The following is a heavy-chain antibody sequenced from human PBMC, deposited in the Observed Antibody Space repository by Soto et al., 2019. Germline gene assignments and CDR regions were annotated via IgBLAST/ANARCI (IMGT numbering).Heavy chain of an antibody. CDR3: ARVDSGWYYSPFDP. D-gene: IGHD6-19*01. V-gene: IGHV1-3*01. CDR2: INAGNGNT. J-gene: IGHJ5*02. CDR1: GYTFTSYA. Sequence: ASVKVACKASGYTFTSYAMHWVRQAPGQRLEWMGWINAGNGNTKYSQKFQGRVTITRDTSASTAYMELSSLRSEDTAVYYCARVDSGWYYSPFDPWGQGTLVTVSS.